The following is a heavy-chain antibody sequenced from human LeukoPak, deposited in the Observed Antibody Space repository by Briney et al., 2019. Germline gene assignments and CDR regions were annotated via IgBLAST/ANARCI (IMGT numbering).Heavy chain of an antibody. Sequence: SETLSLTCSVSGASVNNGGYYWSWIRQPPGKGLEWIAYVHNSVTDYNPSLNSRVTMIVDTSKKQFSLTLRSVTAADTAVYYCAREGDCSGGSCYSYGWFDSWGQGALVTVSS. J-gene: IGHJ5*01. CDR3: AREGDCSGGSCYSYGWFDS. CDR1: GASVNNGGYY. D-gene: IGHD2-15*01. CDR2: VHNSVT. V-gene: IGHV4-61*08.